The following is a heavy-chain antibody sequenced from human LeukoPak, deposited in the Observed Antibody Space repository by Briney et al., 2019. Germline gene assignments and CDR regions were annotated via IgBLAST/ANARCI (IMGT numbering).Heavy chain of an antibody. CDR1: GGSISSSSYY. V-gene: IGHV4-39*07. CDR3: ARVRRRLYYYDSSGYYYNDAFDI. D-gene: IGHD3-22*01. Sequence: SETLSLTCTVSGGSISSSSYYWGWIRQPPGKGLEWIGSIYYSGSTYYNPSLKSRVTISVDTSKNQFSLKLSSVTAADTAVYYCARVRRRLYYYDSSGYYYNDAFDIWGQGTMVTVSS. CDR2: IYYSGST. J-gene: IGHJ3*02.